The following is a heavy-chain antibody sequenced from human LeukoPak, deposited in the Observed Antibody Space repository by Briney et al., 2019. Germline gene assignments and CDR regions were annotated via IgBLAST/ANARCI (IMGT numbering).Heavy chain of an antibody. CDR1: GGSFSGYY. Sequence: SETLSLTCAVYGGSFSGYYWSWIRQPPGKGLEWIGEINHSGSTNYNPSPKSRVTISVDTSKNQFSLKLSSVTAADTAVYYCARATINYDFWSGYFDPTFDYWGQGTLVTVSS. CDR3: ARATINYDFWSGYFDPTFDY. J-gene: IGHJ4*02. CDR2: INHSGST. V-gene: IGHV4-34*01. D-gene: IGHD3-3*01.